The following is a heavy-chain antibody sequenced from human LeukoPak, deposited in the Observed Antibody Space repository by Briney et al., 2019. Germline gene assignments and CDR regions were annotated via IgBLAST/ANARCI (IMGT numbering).Heavy chain of an antibody. D-gene: IGHD6-13*01. CDR2: VNNDGSST. V-gene: IGHV3-74*01. Sequence: GGSLRLSCAASGFTFSTYWMNWVRQAPGKGLVWVSRVNNDGSSTSYADSVKRRFTISRDNTKNTLYLQMNSLRAEDTAVYYCARDLNDLLQNYRSTWYPADYWGQGTLVTVSS. CDR1: GFTFSTYW. J-gene: IGHJ4*02. CDR3: ARDLNDLLQNYRSTWYPADY.